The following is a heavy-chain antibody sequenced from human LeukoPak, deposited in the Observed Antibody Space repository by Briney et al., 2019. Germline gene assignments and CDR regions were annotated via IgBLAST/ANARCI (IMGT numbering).Heavy chain of an antibody. D-gene: IGHD6-13*01. J-gene: IGHJ4*02. Sequence: GGSLRLSCAASGFTFSSYWMSWVRQAPGKGLERVANIKQDGSEKYYVDSVKGRFTISRDNAKNSLYLQMNSLRAEDTAVYYCARGVEVSSSWDDTYYFDYWGQGALVTVSS. CDR2: IKQDGSEK. CDR3: ARGVEVSSSWDDTYYFDY. V-gene: IGHV3-7*01. CDR1: GFTFSSYW.